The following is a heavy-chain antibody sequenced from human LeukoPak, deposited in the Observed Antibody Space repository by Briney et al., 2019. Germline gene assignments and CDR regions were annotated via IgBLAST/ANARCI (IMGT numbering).Heavy chain of an antibody. CDR2: ISGSGGST. J-gene: IGHJ4*02. Sequence: GGSLRLSCAASGFTVSSNYMSWVRQAPGKGLEWVSAISGSGGSTYYADSVKGRFTISRDNSKNTLYLQMNSLRAEDTAVYYCAKDGALLWFGELFSYFDYWGQGTLVTVSS. CDR1: GFTVSSNY. V-gene: IGHV3-23*01. CDR3: AKDGALLWFGELFSYFDY. D-gene: IGHD3-10*01.